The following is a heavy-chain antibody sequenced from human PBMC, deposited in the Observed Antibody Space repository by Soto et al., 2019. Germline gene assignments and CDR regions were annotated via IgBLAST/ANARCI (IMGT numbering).Heavy chain of an antibody. Sequence: SETLSLTCTVSGGSISSSGYYWGWIRQAPGKGLEWIGNIYSDGRTYYNPSLRSRVALAIGTSQNQFSLKLTSVDASDTAIYYCANPKSSSAAHSYGMDVWGVGTTVTVSS. CDR3: ANPKSSSAAHSYGMDV. J-gene: IGHJ6*04. V-gene: IGHV4-39*01. D-gene: IGHD6-6*01. CDR1: GGSISSSGYY. CDR2: IYSDGRT.